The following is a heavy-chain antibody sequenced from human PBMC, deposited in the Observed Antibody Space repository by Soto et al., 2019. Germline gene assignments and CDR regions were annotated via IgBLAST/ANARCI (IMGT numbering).Heavy chain of an antibody. Sequence: GASVKVSCKASGYTFSVYYLHWVRQAPGQGLEWMGWINPNSGGTKYAQKFQGRVTMTRDMSVSTAYMELSRLRSGDTAVYYCARVISVAARPGIGFWGQGTLVTVSS. V-gene: IGHV1-2*02. J-gene: IGHJ4*02. D-gene: IGHD6-6*01. CDR2: INPNSGGT. CDR3: ARVISVAARPGIGF. CDR1: GYTFSVYY.